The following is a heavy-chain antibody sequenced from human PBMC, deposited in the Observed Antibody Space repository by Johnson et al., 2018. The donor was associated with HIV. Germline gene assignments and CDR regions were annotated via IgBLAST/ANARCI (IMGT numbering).Heavy chain of an antibody. CDR2: ISGSGGST. D-gene: IGHD1-26*01. Sequence: VQLVESGGGVVRPGGSLRVSCTASGFTFDEYGMSWVRQAPGKGLEWVSTISGSGGSTYYADSVKGRFTISRDNSKNTLYLQMNSLRSEDTAVYSCAFESGSYFRHAFDVWGQGTMVTVSS. CDR1: GFTFDEYG. V-gene: IGHV3-23*04. CDR3: AFESGSYFRHAFDV. J-gene: IGHJ3*01.